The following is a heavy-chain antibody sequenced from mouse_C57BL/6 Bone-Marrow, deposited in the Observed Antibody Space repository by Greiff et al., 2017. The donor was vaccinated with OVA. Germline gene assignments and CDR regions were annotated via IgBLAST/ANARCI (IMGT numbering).Heavy chain of an antibody. J-gene: IGHJ1*03. Sequence: VQLQQPGAELVKPGASVKLSCKASGYTFTSYWMQWVKQRPGQGLEWIGEIDPSDSSTNYNQKFKGKATLTADTSSSTAYMQLSSPTSEDSAVYYCARILITTVGDVYWYFDVWGTGTTVTVSS. CDR3: ARILITTVGDVYWYFDV. CDR1: GYTFTSYW. V-gene: IGHV1-50*01. CDR2: IDPSDSST. D-gene: IGHD1-1*01.